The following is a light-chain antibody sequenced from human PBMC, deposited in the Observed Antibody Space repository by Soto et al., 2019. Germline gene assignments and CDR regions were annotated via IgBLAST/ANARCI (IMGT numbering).Light chain of an antibody. CDR3: MQGTRGLWT. Sequence: DVVLTQSPLSLPVALGQPASISCRSSQSLVFSDGNTYLNWFQQRPGQSPRCLIYKVSNRDSGVPDRFSGSGSGPDFTLKISRVEAEDVGVYYCMQGTRGLWTFGQGTKVEIK. CDR2: KVS. J-gene: IGKJ1*01. CDR1: QSLVFSDGNTY. V-gene: IGKV2-30*01.